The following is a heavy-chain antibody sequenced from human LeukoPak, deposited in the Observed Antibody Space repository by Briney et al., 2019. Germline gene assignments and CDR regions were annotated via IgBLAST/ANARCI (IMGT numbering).Heavy chain of an antibody. Sequence: GGSRRFSCAASGFTFSGYAMSWVRQAPGKGLEWVSAISGSGGSTYYADSVKGRFTISRDNSKNTLYLQMNSLRAEDTAVYYCAKDRYDILTVFDYWGQGTLVTVSS. CDR2: ISGSGGST. CDR3: AKDRYDILTVFDY. D-gene: IGHD3-9*01. CDR1: GFTFSGYA. J-gene: IGHJ4*02. V-gene: IGHV3-23*01.